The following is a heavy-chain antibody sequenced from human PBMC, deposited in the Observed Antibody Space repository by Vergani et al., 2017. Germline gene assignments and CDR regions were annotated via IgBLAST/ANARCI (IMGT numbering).Heavy chain of an antibody. D-gene: IGHD2-21*01. CDR2: ISWNSGSI. CDR3: AKAPVVVSDRGAFDI. V-gene: IGHV3-9*01. J-gene: IGHJ3*02. Sequence: EVQLVESGGGLVQPGRSLRLSCAASGFTFDDYAMHWVRQAPGKGLEWVSGISWNSGSIGYADSVKGRFTISRDNAKNSLYLQMNSLRAEDTALYYCAKAPVVVSDRGAFDIWGQGTMVTVSS. CDR1: GFTFDDYA.